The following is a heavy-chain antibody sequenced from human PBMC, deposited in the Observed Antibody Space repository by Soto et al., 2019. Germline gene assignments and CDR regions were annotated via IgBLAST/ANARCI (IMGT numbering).Heavy chain of an antibody. Sequence: GSLRLSCAASGCTFSSYAMSWVRQAPGKGLEWVSAISGSGGSTYYADSVKGRFTISRDNSKNTLYLQMNSLRAEDTAVYYCAKDRHRLWRTWSPNAFAIWGQGTMVTVSS. V-gene: IGHV3-23*01. J-gene: IGHJ3*02. D-gene: IGHD3-10*01. CDR2: ISGSGGST. CDR1: GCTFSSYA. CDR3: AKDRHRLWRTWSPNAFAI.